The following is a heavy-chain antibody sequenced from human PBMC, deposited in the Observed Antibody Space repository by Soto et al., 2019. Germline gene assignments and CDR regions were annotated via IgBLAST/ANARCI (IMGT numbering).Heavy chain of an antibody. D-gene: IGHD6-19*01. CDR2: IYYSGST. CDR3: ARHGQWLVTGYFYYGMDV. Sequence: NPSPTLPVSCGSLRSFLRGWVRAPPREGLEWIGYIYYSGSTNYNPSLKSRVTISVDTSKNQFSLKLSSVTAADTAVYYCARHGQWLVTGYFYYGMDVWGQGTTVTVSS. CDR1: CGSLRSFL. J-gene: IGHJ6*02. V-gene: IGHV4-59*08.